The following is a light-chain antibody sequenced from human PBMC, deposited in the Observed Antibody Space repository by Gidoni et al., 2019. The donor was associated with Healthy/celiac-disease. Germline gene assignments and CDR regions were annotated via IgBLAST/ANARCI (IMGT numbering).Light chain of an antibody. J-gene: IGKJ3*01. CDR1: QGISNY. CDR3: QKYNSAPFT. V-gene: IGKV1-27*01. Sequence: DIQMTQSPSSLSASVGDRVTITCRASQGISNYLAWYQQKPGKVPSRFSGSGSGTDFTLTISSLQPEDVATYYCQKYNSAPFTVGPGTKVDIK.